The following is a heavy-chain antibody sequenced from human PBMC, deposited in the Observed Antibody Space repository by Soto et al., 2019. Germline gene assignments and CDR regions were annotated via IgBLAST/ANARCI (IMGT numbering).Heavy chain of an antibody. CDR3: ARPYCGSNSCHNWFDP. CDR1: GYTFTSYG. V-gene: IGHV1-2*02. D-gene: IGHD2-2*01. Sequence: QVQLVQSGAEVKKPGASVKVSCKASGYTFTSYGISWVRQAPGQGLEWMGWINPNSGGTNFAQKFQGRVTMTTDTSISTAYMELSGLTSDDTAVYYCARPYCGSNSCHNWFDPWGQGTLVTVSS. CDR2: INPNSGGT. J-gene: IGHJ5*02.